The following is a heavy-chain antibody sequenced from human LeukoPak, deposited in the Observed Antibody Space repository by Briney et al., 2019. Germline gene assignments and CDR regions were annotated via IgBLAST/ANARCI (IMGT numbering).Heavy chain of an antibody. D-gene: IGHD1-1*01. Sequence: ASVKVSCKASGYTFTDYGIAWVRQAPGQGLEWMGWISGYQGSTKYAQNFQGRVTMTIDTSTSTAYMDLRSLRSDDTAIFFCARSDLGTFTAGPFEYWGQGTLVAVSS. CDR3: ARSDLGTFTAGPFEY. CDR2: ISGYQGST. V-gene: IGHV1-18*01. CDR1: GYTFTDYG. J-gene: IGHJ4*02.